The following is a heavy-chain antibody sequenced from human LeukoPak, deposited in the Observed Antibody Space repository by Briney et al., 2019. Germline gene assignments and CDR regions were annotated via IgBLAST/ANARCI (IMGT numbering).Heavy chain of an antibody. Sequence: ASVKVSCKASGYTFTGYYMHWVRQAPGQGLEWMGWINPNSGGTNYAQKFQGRVTMTRDTSISTAYMELSRLRSDDTAVYYCARDAGYCTNGVCLGNYYYYMDVWGKGTTVTVSS. CDR3: ARDAGYCTNGVCLGNYYYYMDV. CDR2: INPNSGGT. V-gene: IGHV1-2*02. D-gene: IGHD2-8*01. J-gene: IGHJ6*03. CDR1: GYTFTGYY.